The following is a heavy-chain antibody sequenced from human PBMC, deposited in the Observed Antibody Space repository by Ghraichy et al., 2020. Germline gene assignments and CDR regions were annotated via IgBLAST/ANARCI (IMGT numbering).Heavy chain of an antibody. Sequence: GGSLRLSCAASGFSFGNYWMTWVRQAPGKGLEWVANMKQDGSEKYYVDSVKGRFTISRDNAKNSLYLQMNSLRAEDTAVYYCARENVVTSIVRGLIVPRVRDFDYWGQGTLVTVSA. D-gene: IGHD3-10*01. CDR3: ARENVVTSIVRGLIVPRVRDFDY. CDR2: MKQDGSEK. J-gene: IGHJ4*02. CDR1: GFSFGNYW. V-gene: IGHV3-7*03.